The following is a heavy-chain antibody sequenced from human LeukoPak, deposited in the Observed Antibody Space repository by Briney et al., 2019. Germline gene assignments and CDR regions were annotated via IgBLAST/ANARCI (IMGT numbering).Heavy chain of an antibody. Sequence: SETLSLTCTVSGGSISSYYWSWIRQPPGKGLEWIGYIYCSGSTNYIPSLKSRVTISVDTSSNQFSVKLSSVTAADTAVYYCARVGPTKMATVYYFDYWGQGTLVTVSS. J-gene: IGHJ4*02. V-gene: IGHV4-59*01. D-gene: IGHD5-24*01. CDR2: IYCSGST. CDR3: ARVGPTKMATVYYFDY. CDR1: GGSISSYY.